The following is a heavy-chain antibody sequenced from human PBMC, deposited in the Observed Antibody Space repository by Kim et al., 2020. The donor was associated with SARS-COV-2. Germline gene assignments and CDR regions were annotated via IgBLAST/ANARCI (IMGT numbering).Heavy chain of an antibody. Sequence: GGSLRLSCAASGFTFSSYGMHWVRQAPGKGLEWVAVISYDGSNKYYADSVKGRFTISRDNSKNTLYLQMNSLRAEDTAVYYCAKDPTNPYSSSWYTFADYWGHGTLVTVSS. J-gene: IGHJ4*01. CDR2: ISYDGSNK. V-gene: IGHV3-30*18. CDR1: GFTFSSYG. CDR3: AKDPTNPYSSSWYTFADY. D-gene: IGHD6-13*01.